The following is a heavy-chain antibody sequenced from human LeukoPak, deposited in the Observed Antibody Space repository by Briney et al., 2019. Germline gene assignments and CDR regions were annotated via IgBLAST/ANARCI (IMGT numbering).Heavy chain of an antibody. CDR1: GFTFSNYG. D-gene: IGHD2-2*01. J-gene: IGHJ4*02. CDR3: AKDQDIVVVPAAPKSGYFDY. Sequence: GGSLRLSCAASGFTFSNYGMHWVRQAPGKGLEWVAFIRYDGSNKYYADSVKGRFTISRDNSKNTLYLQMNSLRAEDTAVYYCAKDQDIVVVPAAPKSGYFDYWGQGTLVTVSS. V-gene: IGHV3-30*02. CDR2: IRYDGSNK.